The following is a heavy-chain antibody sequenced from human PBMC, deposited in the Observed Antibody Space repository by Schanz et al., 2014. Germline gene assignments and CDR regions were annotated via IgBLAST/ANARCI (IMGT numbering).Heavy chain of an antibody. V-gene: IGHV3-7*01. CDR2: IKQDESER. CDR3: ARDKGGYYPFDY. J-gene: IGHJ4*02. Sequence: VQLQQWGAGLLKPSETLSLTCAFSGGSFSGYWWTWVRQAPGKGLEWVANIKQDESERSYVDSVKGRFTISRDNAKNSLYLQMNSLRAEDTAVYYCARDKGGYYPFDYWGQGSLVTVSS. D-gene: IGHD3-22*01. CDR1: GGSFSGYW.